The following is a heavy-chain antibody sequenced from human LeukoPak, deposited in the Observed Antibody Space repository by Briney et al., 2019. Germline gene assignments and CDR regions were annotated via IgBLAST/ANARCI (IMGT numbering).Heavy chain of an antibody. V-gene: IGHV3-11*04. CDR2: ITGSGEIT. D-gene: IGHD2-21*01. CDR3: ARDYCGGPNCLNAQTLDS. Sequence: PGGSLRLSCSASGFTFSDYYMGWIRQAPGKGLEWVGYITGSGEITSYGDSVKGRFTISRDNAKNSLYLQMNSLGVDDTALYYCARDYCGGPNCLNAQTLDSWGQGTLVTVSS. CDR1: GFTFSDYY. J-gene: IGHJ4*02.